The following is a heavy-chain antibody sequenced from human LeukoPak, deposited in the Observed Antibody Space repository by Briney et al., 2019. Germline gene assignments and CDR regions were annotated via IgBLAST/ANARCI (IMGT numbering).Heavy chain of an antibody. D-gene: IGHD5-24*01. CDR1: GFTVSSNY. Sequence: PGGSLRLSCAASGFTVSSNYMSWVRQAPGKGLEWVSVIYDNGDAYSADSVKGRFTISRHNSKNTLYLQMNSLRPEDTAVYYCAGGSRGDGYDYWGQGTLVTVSS. CDR3: AGGSRGDGYDY. V-gene: IGHV3-53*04. J-gene: IGHJ4*02. CDR2: IYDNGDA.